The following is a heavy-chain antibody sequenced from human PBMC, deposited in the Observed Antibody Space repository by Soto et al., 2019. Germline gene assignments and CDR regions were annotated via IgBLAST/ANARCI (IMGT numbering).Heavy chain of an antibody. CDR1: GRSISSVNYY. V-gene: IGHV4-30-4*01. CDR3: ARYGSGECNRGSCYSPFDN. J-gene: IGHJ4*02. D-gene: IGHD2-15*01. Sequence: SETLSLTCTVSGRSISSVNYYWSWIRQPPGKGLEWIGYIYYSGSTYYNPSLRSRVTISVDTSKNQFSLKLSSVTAADTAVYYCARYGSGECNRGSCYSPFDNWGQETLVTVSS. CDR2: IYYSGST.